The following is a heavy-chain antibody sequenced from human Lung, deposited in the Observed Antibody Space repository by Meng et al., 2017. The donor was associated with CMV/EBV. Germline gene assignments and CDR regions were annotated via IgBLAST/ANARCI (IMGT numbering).Heavy chain of an antibody. CDR2: IYHSGST. Sequence: ESLSLTCTVSGGSISSYYWNWIRQPPGKGLEWIGYIYHSGSTNYNPSLKSRVSMSLDTSKNQFSLKVSSVTAADTAVYYCARFLGSSSWSFRLDSWGQGXLVTVSS. J-gene: IGHJ4*02. CDR1: GGSISSYY. V-gene: IGHV4-59*01. D-gene: IGHD6-13*01. CDR3: ARFLGSSSWSFRLDS.